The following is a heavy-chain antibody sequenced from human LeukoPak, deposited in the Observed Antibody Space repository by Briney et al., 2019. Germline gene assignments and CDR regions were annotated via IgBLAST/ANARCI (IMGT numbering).Heavy chain of an antibody. CDR2: IYYSGST. J-gene: IGHJ5*02. CDR1: GGSISSYY. D-gene: IGHD3-10*01. Sequence: SETLSLTCTVSGGSISSYYWSWIRQPPGKGLEWIGYIYYSGSTNYNPSLKSRVTISVDTSKNQFSLKLSSVTAADTAVYYCARAPASALWFGEFTVGFDPWGQGILVTVSS. V-gene: IGHV4-59*01. CDR3: ARAPASALWFGEFTVGFDP.